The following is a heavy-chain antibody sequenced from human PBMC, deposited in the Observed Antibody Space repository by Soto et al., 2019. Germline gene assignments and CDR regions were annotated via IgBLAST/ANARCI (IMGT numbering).Heavy chain of an antibody. CDR2: ISSDGNNQ. CDR1: GFTSSSFV. D-gene: IGHD3-10*01. Sequence: QVQLVESGGGVVQPGTSLRLSCAASGFTSSSFVIHWVRQAPGKGLEWLAVISSDGNNQYYADSVKGRFTISRDNSKKTLYLQVKSLRAEDTAVYFCATERGVLDAFDIWGPGTMVTVS. V-gene: IGHV3-30*03. J-gene: IGHJ3*02. CDR3: ATERGVLDAFDI.